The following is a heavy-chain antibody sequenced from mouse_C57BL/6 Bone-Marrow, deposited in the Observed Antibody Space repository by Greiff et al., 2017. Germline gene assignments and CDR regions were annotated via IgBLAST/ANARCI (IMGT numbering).Heavy chain of an antibody. CDR1: GYTFTSYW. Sequence: QVQLQQPGAELVKPGASVKLSCKASGYTFTSYWMQWVKQRPGQGLEWIGEIGTSDSYTNYNQKFKGKATVTVDTSSSTAYMQRSSLTSEDSAVYYCERDGDYFYYFDYWGQGTTRTVAS. J-gene: IGHJ2*01. D-gene: IGHD2-13*01. CDR2: IGTSDSYT. CDR3: ERDGDYFYYFDY. V-gene: IGHV1-50*01.